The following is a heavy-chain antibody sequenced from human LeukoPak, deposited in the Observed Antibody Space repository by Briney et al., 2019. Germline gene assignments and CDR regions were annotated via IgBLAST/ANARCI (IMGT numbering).Heavy chain of an antibody. D-gene: IGHD3-3*01. V-gene: IGHV3-21*01. CDR1: GFTFSSYS. CDR3: ARVGGQRYYDFWSGPYYFDY. J-gene: IGHJ4*02. CDR2: ISSSSSYI. Sequence: GGSLRLSCAASGFTFSSYSMNWVRQAPGKGLEWVSSISSSSSYIYYADSVKGRFTISRDNAKNSLYLQMNSLRAEDTAVYYCARVGGQRYYDFWSGPYYFDYWGQGTLVTVSS.